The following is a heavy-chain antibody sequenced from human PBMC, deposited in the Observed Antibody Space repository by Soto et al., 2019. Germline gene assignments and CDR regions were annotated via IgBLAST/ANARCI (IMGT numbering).Heavy chain of an antibody. CDR2: IWYDGSNK. CDR3: ARDDIAVAGGLGAFDI. V-gene: IGHV3-33*01. CDR1: GFTFSSYG. D-gene: IGHD6-19*01. Sequence: QVQLVESGGGVVQPGRSLRLSCAASGFTFSSYGMHWVRQAPGKGLEWVAVIWYDGSNKYYADSVKGRFTISRDNSKNTLYLQMNSLRAEDTAVYYCARDDIAVAGGLGAFDIWGPGTMVTVSS. J-gene: IGHJ3*02.